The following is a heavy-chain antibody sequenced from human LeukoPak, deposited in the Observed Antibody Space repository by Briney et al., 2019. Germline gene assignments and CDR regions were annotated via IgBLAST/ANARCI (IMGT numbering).Heavy chain of an antibody. CDR1: GFTFSSYA. J-gene: IGHJ5*02. D-gene: IGHD6-19*01. Sequence: GGSLRLSCVASGFTFSSYAMHWVRQAPGKGLEWVAVISYDGSNKYYADSVKGRFTISRDNSENTLYLQMNSLRAEDTAVYYCARAPNSGWYVDNWFDPWGQGTLVTVSS. CDR2: ISYDGSNK. CDR3: ARAPNSGWYVDNWFDP. V-gene: IGHV3-30-3*01.